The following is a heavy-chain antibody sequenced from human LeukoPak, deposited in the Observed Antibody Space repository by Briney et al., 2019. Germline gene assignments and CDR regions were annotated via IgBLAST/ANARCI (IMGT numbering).Heavy chain of an antibody. CDR1: GFTFTDHW. CDR3: ARDGRGGHNDY. V-gene: IGHV3-7*01. Sequence: PGGSLRLSCEASGFTFTDHWMGWVRQAPGKGLEWVANIREDGGEKKFVDSLKGRFTISRDNAGNSLFLHITNLRVDDTAVYYCARDGRGGHNDYWGQGTLVTVSP. D-gene: IGHD6-25*01. J-gene: IGHJ4*02. CDR2: IREDGGEK.